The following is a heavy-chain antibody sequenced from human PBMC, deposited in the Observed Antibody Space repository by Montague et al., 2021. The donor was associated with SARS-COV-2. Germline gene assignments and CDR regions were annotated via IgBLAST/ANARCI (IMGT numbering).Heavy chain of an antibody. CDR2: TYYRSKWFY. Sequence: CAISGDSVSSNGGAWNWIRQSPSRGLERLGRTYYRSKWFYDYAVXLKSRLTIKPDTSKNQFSLQLNSVTPEDTAVYYCARYIGSAGIYYYYGMDVWGQGTTVTVSS. CDR3: ARYIGSAGIYYYYGMDV. J-gene: IGHJ6*02. CDR1: GDSVSSNGGA. D-gene: IGHD3-10*01. V-gene: IGHV6-1*01.